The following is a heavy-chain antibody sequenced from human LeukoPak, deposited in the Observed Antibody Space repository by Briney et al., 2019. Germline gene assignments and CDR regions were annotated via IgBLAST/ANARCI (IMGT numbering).Heavy chain of an antibody. D-gene: IGHD3-22*01. CDR2: IKQDGSEK. CDR3: ARKGGYSSGYYY. Sequence: GGSLRLSCAASGFTFSDYWMTWVRQAPGRGLEWVANIKQDGSEKDYVDSVKGRFTISRDNAKNSLYLQMDSLRVEDTAVYYCARKGGYSSGYYYWGQGTLVTVSS. J-gene: IGHJ4*02. CDR1: GFTFSDYW. V-gene: IGHV3-7*01.